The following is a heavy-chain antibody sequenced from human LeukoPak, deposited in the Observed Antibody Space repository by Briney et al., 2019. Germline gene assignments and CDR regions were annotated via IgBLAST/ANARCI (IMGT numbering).Heavy chain of an antibody. V-gene: IGHV1-2*02. J-gene: IGHJ4*02. D-gene: IGHD4-11*01. CDR2: INPNSGGT. CDR1: GYTFTGYY. Sequence: VASVKVSCKASGYTFTGYYMHWVRQAPGQGLEWMGWINPNSGGTNYAQKFQGRVTMTRDTSISTAYMELSRLRSDDTAVYYCARDLKNDRAVNHYWGQGTLVTVSS. CDR3: ARDLKNDRAVNHY.